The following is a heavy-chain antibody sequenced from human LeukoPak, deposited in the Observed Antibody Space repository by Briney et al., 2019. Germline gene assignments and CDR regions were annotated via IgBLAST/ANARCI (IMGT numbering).Heavy chain of an antibody. J-gene: IGHJ3*02. V-gene: IGHV3-23*01. CDR1: GFTFSSYA. Sequence: SGGSLRLSCAASGFTFSSYAMSWVRQAPGKGLEWVSAISGSGGSTYYADSVKGRFTISRDNSKNTLYLQMNSLRAEDTAVYYCTIGYCSSTSCSRVLDAFDIWGQGTMVIVSS. CDR2: ISGSGGST. D-gene: IGHD2-2*01. CDR3: TIGYCSSTSCSRVLDAFDI.